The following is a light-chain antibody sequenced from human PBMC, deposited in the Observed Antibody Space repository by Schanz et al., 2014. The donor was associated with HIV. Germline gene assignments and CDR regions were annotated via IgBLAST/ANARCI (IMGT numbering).Light chain of an antibody. CDR1: SSDVGGYYY. CDR2: EVT. Sequence: QSALTQPPSASGSPGQSVNISCTGTSSDVGGYYYVSWYQQHPGKAPKLMIYEVTKRPSGVPDRFSGSKSGNTASLTVSGLQAEDEGDYYCSSYAGSLPLVFGGGTKLTVL. J-gene: IGLJ2*01. CDR3: SSYAGSLPLV. V-gene: IGLV2-8*01.